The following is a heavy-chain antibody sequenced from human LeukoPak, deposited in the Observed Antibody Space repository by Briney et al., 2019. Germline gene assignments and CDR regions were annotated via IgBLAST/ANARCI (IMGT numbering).Heavy chain of an antibody. CDR2: ISWNSGNI. CDR1: GFTFDDYA. Sequence: GRSLRLSCAASGFTFDDYAMHWVRQAPGKGLEWVSGISWNSGNIGYADSVKGRFTISRDNAKNSLYLQMNSLRAEDTALYYCAKDLKSWYHYYAMDVWGQGTTVIVSS. CDR3: AKDLKSWYHYYAMDV. J-gene: IGHJ6*02. D-gene: IGHD6-13*01. V-gene: IGHV3-9*01.